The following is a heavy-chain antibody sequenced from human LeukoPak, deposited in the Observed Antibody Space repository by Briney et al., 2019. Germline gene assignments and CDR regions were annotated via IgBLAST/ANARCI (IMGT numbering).Heavy chain of an antibody. J-gene: IGHJ4*02. CDR1: GFTFSSYS. D-gene: IGHD1-26*01. CDR2: ISSSSSTI. Sequence: GGSLRLSCAASGFTFSSYSMNWVRQAPGKGLEWDSYISSSSSTIYYADSVKGRFTISRDNAKNSLYLQMNSLRAEDTAVYYCAIYSGSYNYWGQGTLVTVSS. V-gene: IGHV3-48*01. CDR3: AIYSGSYNY.